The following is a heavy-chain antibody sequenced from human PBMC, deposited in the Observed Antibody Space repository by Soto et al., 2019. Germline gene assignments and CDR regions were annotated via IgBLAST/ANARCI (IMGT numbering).Heavy chain of an antibody. D-gene: IGHD2-2*02. CDR3: AREGRGKKAGYNGLVSLGY. CDR1: GSRFSNYV. Sequence: QVQLVQSGAEMKTPGSSLKVSCKVSGSRFSNYVISWVRQAPGHGLEWLGRIIPIFNSTKYAQNFQGRVTITADKSTSTASLELSSLRSDDTAVYYCAREGRGKKAGYNGLVSLGYWGQGTLVTVSS. J-gene: IGHJ4*02. V-gene: IGHV1-69*06. CDR2: IIPIFNST.